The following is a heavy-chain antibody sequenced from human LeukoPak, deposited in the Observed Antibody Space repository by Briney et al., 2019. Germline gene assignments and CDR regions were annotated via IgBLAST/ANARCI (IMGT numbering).Heavy chain of an antibody. J-gene: IGHJ4*02. CDR1: GFTFSSYA. V-gene: IGHV3-30*14. CDR3: ARDRRGI. Sequence: GGSLRLSCAASGFTFSSYAMHWVRQAPGKGLEWVAVISYDGSNKYYADSVKGRFTISRDNSKNTLYLQMNSLRAEDTAVYYCARDRRGIWGQGTLVTVSS. CDR2: ISYDGSNK. D-gene: IGHD6-13*01.